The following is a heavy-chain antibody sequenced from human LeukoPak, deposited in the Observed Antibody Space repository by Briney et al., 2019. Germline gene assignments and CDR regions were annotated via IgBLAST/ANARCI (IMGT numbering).Heavy chain of an antibody. CDR1: GGSIISGGYS. V-gene: IGHV4-30-2*01. CDR2: IYHSGST. J-gene: IGHJ3*02. CDR3: ARVGEAFDI. Sequence: SETLSLTCAVSGGSIISGGYSWSWIRQPPGKGLEWIGYIYHSGSTYYNPSLKSRVTISVDRSKNQFSLKLSSVTAADTAVYYCARVGEAFDIWGQGTMVTVSS.